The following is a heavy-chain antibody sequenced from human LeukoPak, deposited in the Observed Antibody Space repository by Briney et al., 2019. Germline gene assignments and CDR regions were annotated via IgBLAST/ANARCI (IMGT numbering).Heavy chain of an antibody. CDR3: ARDAGSGRGTFDI. V-gene: IGHV3-74*01. J-gene: IGHJ3*02. CDR2: ITNDGSST. D-gene: IGHD2-15*01. Sequence: GGSLRLSCAASGLTFSSHWMHWVRQAPGKGLVWVSRITNDGSSTTYADSVKGRFTISRDNSKNTLYLQMNSLRAEDTAVYSCARDAGSGRGTFDIWGQGTMVTVSS. CDR1: GLTFSSHW.